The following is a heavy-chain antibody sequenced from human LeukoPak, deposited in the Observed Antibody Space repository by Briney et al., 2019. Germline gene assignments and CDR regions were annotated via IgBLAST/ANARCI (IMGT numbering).Heavy chain of an antibody. D-gene: IGHD2-2*01. CDR1: GGTFSSYA. V-gene: IGHV1-69*04. CDR3: AREQYQLLLSPSDYYYYGMDV. J-gene: IGHJ6*02. Sequence: GASVKVSSKASGGTFSSYAISWVRQAPGQGLEWMGRIIPIFGIANYAQKFQGRVTITADKSTSTAHMELSSLRSEDTAVYYCAREQYQLLLSPSDYYYYGMDVWGQGTTVTVSS. CDR2: IIPIFGIA.